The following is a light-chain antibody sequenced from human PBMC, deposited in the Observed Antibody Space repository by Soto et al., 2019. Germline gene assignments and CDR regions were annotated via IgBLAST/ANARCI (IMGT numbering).Light chain of an antibody. Sequence: EIVLTHSPGTLSLSPCERATVSPRASQTVSGNLAWYQQRPGQAPRLLMYGASTRATGIPARFSGSGSGTDFTLTISSLEPEDFAVYYCQHRNNRPFSFGPGTKVDNK. CDR1: QTVSGN. J-gene: IGKJ3*01. V-gene: IGKV3-11*01. CDR2: GAS. CDR3: QHRNNRPFS.